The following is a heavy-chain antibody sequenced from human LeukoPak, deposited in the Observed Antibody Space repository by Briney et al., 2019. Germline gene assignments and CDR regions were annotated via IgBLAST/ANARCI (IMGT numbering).Heavy chain of an antibody. CDR1: GGSMTGYY. CDR3: TKLSDCGDDCYDRPHWFDP. V-gene: IGHV4-59*08. J-gene: IGHJ5*02. CDR2: VHSGGGT. Sequence: SETLSLTCTVSGGSMTGYYWAWIRQPPGKRLEWIGYVHSGGGTKYNPSLKSRVTVSIDMSRNQFSLNVRSVTAADTATYYCTKLSDCGDDCYDRPHWFDPWGQGRLVTVSS. D-gene: IGHD2-21*02.